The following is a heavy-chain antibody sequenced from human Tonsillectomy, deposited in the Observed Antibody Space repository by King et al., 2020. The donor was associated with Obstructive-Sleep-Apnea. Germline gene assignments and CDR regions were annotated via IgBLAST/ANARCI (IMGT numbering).Heavy chain of an antibody. D-gene: IGHD3-22*01. CDR3: ARGNRVITMIVVPHFDY. Sequence: QLVQSGAEVKKPGSSVKVSCKASGGTFSSYAISWVRQAPGQGLEWMGGIIPIFGTANYAQKFQGRVTITADESTSTAYMELSSLGSEDTAVYYCARGNRVITMIVVPHFDYWGQGTLVTVSS. CDR2: IIPIFGTA. J-gene: IGHJ4*02. V-gene: IGHV1-69*01. CDR1: GGTFSSYA.